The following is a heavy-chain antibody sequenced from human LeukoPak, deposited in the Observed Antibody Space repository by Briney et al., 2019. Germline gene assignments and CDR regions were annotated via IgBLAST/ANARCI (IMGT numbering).Heavy chain of an antibody. CDR3: ARQPGN. D-gene: IGHD1-14*01. Sequence: SETLSLTCTVSGGSINSYYWSWIRQPPGKGLEWIGYVFYSGCTNYNPSLKSRVTISVDTSMNQFSLKLSSVTAADTAVYYCARQPGNWGQGTLVTVSS. CDR2: VFYSGCT. J-gene: IGHJ4*02. CDR1: GGSINSYY. V-gene: IGHV4-59*08.